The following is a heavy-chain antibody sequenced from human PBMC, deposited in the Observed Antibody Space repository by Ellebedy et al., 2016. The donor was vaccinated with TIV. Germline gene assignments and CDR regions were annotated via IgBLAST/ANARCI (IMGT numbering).Heavy chain of an antibody. Sequence: SVKVSXKASGYTFTSYAISWVRQAPGQGLEWMGGIIPIFGTANYAQKFQGRVTITADESTSTAYMELSSLRSDDTAVYYCASGKGSGSYYKNHYYYYGMDVWGQGTTVTVSS. CDR2: IIPIFGTA. CDR3: ASGKGSGSYYKNHYYYYGMDV. V-gene: IGHV1-69*13. J-gene: IGHJ6*02. CDR1: GYTFTSYA. D-gene: IGHD3-10*01.